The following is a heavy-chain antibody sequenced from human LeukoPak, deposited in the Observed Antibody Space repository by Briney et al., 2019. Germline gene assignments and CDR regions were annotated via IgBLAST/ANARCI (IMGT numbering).Heavy chain of an antibody. J-gene: IGHJ4*02. V-gene: IGHV4-39*07. D-gene: IGHD6-19*01. CDR3: ARVNRIAVVGTTRRFDY. CDR2: IYFAGGA. CDR1: GDSMSSSSYY. Sequence: PSETLSLTCTVSGDSMSSSSYYWGWIRQPPGKGLEYIGSIYFAGGAYYSPSLRSRLTISVDTSKNQFSLKVTSVTPADTAIYYCARVNRIAVVGTTRRFDYWGQGILVTVSS.